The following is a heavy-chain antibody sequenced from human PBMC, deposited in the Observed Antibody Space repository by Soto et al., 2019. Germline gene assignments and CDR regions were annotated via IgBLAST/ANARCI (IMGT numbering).Heavy chain of an antibody. V-gene: IGHV4-31*03. CDR1: GGSISSGGYY. CDR2: IYYSGST. D-gene: IGHD3-22*01. CDR3: ARAVKGYYYDSSGYFPFDY. J-gene: IGHJ4*02. Sequence: QVQLQESGPGLVKPSQTLSLTCTVSGGSISSGGYYWSWIRQHPGKGLEWIGYIYYSGSTYYNPSLKSRVTISVDTSKNQFSLKLSSVTAADTAVYYCARAVKGYYYDSSGYFPFDYWGQGTLVTVSS.